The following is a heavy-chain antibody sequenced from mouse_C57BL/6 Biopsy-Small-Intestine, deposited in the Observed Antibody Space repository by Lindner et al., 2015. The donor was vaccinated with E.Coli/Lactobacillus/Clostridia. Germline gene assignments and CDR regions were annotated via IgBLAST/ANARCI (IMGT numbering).Heavy chain of an antibody. CDR3: VRDRSDSSGYPYAMDY. V-gene: IGHV10-3*01. J-gene: IGHJ4*01. CDR2: IRSKSSNFAT. D-gene: IGHD3-2*02. CDR1: GFTFNSYA. Sequence: VQLQESGVGLVQPKGSLKLSCAASGFTFNSYAMHWVRQAPGKGLEWVARIRSKSSNFATYYADSVKDRFTISRDDSQSMLYLQMNNLKTEDTAMYYCVRDRSDSSGYPYAMDYWGQGTSVTVSS.